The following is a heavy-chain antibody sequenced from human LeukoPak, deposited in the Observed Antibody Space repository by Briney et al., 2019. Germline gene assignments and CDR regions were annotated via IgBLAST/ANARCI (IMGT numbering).Heavy chain of an antibody. CDR2: IYPADSDT. D-gene: IGHD2/OR15-2a*01. V-gene: IGHV5-51*01. Sequence: GESLKISCKGSGYSFTTYWIGWVRQMPGKGLEWLGIIYPADSDTRYSPSFQGQVTISADKSISTAYLQWSSLKASDTAMYYCARHNNWAFDYWDRGTLLTVSS. CDR1: GYSFTTYW. J-gene: IGHJ4*02. CDR3: ARHNNWAFDY.